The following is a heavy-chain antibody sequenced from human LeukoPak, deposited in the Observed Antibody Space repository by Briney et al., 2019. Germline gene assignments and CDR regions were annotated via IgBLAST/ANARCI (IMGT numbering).Heavy chain of an antibody. V-gene: IGHV4-34*01. J-gene: IGHJ6*03. CDR1: GGSFSGYY. D-gene: IGHD6-13*01. Sequence: SETLSLTCAVYGGSFSGYYWGWIRQPPGKGLEWIGEINHSGSTNYNPSLKSRVTISVDTSKNQFSLKLSSVTAADTAVYYCARKNSRWYGPHSYYYYMDVWGKGTTVTVSS. CDR3: ARKNSRWYGPHSYYYYMDV. CDR2: INHSGST.